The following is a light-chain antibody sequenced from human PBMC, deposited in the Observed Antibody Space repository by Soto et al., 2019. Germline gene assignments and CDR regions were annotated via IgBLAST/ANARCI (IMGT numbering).Light chain of an antibody. CDR1: SSDVGSYNL. CDR3: CSHAGSDV. J-gene: IGLJ1*01. Sequence: QSALTQPASVSGSPGQSITISCTGTSSDVGSYNLVSWYQQHPGKAPKLMIYECSKRPSGVSNRFSGSKSGNTASLPISGLQAEDEADYYCCSHAGSDVFGTGTKLTVL. V-gene: IGLV2-23*01. CDR2: ECS.